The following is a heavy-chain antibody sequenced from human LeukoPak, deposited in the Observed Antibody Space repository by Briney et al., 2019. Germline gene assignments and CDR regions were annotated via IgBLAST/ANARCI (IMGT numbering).Heavy chain of an antibody. CDR2: IYYSGST. Sequence: PSQTLSLTCTVSGGSISSGGYYWSWIRQHPGKGLEWIGYIYYSGSTYYNPSLKSRVTISVDTSKNQFSLRLSPATAADTAVYYCASLPRSGFPYYFDYRGQGTLVTVSS. CDR3: ASLPRSGFPYYFDY. D-gene: IGHD3-3*01. V-gene: IGHV4-30-4*08. CDR1: GGSISSGGYY. J-gene: IGHJ4*02.